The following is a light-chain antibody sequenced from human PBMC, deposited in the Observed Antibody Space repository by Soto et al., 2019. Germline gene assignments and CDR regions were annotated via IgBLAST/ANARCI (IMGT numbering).Light chain of an antibody. CDR1: QSISSW. CDR2: DAS. V-gene: IGKV1-5*01. Sequence: DIQMTQSPSTLSASVGDRVTITCRASQSISSWLAWYQQKPGKAPKLLIYDASSLESEVPSRLSGSGSGTEFTLTISSLQPYDFATYYCQQYNSYALTFGGGTKVEIK. J-gene: IGKJ4*01. CDR3: QQYNSYALT.